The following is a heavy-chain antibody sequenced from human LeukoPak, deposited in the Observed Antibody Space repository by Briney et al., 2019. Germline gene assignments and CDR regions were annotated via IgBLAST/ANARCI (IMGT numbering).Heavy chain of an antibody. V-gene: IGHV3-30*03. Sequence: GALRLSFAASGFPFSSYGMHWVRPAPGKGLEWVAVISYDGSNKYYADSVKGRFTISRDNSKNTLYLQMNSLRAEDTAVYYCARLDVDRYYYYGMDVWGQGTTVTVSS. J-gene: IGHJ6*02. CDR2: ISYDGSNK. CDR3: ARLDVDRYYYYGMDV. CDR1: GFPFSSYG. D-gene: IGHD5-24*01.